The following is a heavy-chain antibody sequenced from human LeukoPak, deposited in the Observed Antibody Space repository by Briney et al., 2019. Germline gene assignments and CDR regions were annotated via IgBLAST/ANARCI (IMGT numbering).Heavy chain of an antibody. Sequence: SGTLSLTCAVSDGSISSSNWWSWVRQPPGKGLEWIGEIYHSGSTNYNPSLKSRVTISVDKSKNQFSLRLSSVTAADTAVYYCARRGVAAAGTQFDYWGQGTLVTVSS. CDR3: ARRGVAAAGTQFDY. J-gene: IGHJ4*02. CDR2: IYHSGST. V-gene: IGHV4-4*02. D-gene: IGHD6-13*01. CDR1: DGSISSSNW.